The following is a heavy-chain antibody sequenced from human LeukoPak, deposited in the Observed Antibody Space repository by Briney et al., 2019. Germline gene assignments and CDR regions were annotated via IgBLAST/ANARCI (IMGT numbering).Heavy chain of an antibody. Sequence: PSETLSLTCAVSGGSISSSIYYWGWIRQPPGKGLEWIGNIYNSGSTYYNPSLKSRVTISVDSSKNQFSLKLSSVTAADTAVYYCARRGSSGRSFDCWGQGTLVTVSS. CDR2: IYNSGST. J-gene: IGHJ4*02. V-gene: IGHV4-39*01. CDR3: ARRGSSGRSFDC. D-gene: IGHD3-10*01. CDR1: GGSISSSIYY.